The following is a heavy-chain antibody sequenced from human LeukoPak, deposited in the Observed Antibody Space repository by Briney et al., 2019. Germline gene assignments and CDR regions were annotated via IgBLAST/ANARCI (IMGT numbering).Heavy chain of an antibody. V-gene: IGHV3-21*01. CDR1: GFTFSSYN. J-gene: IGHJ3*02. CDR3: AGQWEPGVTDAFDI. CDR2: ISSSSSYI. D-gene: IGHD1-26*01. Sequence: PGGSLRLSCAASGFTFSSYNMNRVRQAPGKGLEWVSSISSSSSYIYYADSVKGRFTISRDNAKNSLYLQMNSLRAEDTAVYYCAGQWEPGVTDAFDIWGQGTMVTVSS.